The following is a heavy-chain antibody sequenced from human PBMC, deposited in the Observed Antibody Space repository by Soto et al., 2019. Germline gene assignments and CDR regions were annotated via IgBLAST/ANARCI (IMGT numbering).Heavy chain of an antibody. CDR2: LSYDGSNK. J-gene: IGHJ6*02. CDR1: GFTFSTYA. D-gene: IGHD2-2*01. Sequence: QVQLVESGGGVVQPGRSLRLSCAASGFTFSTYAMHWVRQAPGKGLEWVAVLSYDGSNKYYADSVKGRFTISRDNSKNTLYLQMNSLRAEDTAVYYCARVVPAVMYYYYGMDVWGQGTTFTVSS. V-gene: IGHV3-30*03. CDR3: ARVVPAVMYYYYGMDV.